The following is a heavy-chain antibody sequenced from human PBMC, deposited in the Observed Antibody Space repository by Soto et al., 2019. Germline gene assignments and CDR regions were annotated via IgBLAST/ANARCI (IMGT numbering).Heavy chain of an antibody. V-gene: IGHV3-23*01. Sequence: EVQLLESGGGLVQPGGSLRLSCATSGFTFSSYAMSWVRQAPVKGLEWVSGISVSGDSRDDADSVKGRFTISRANSKSTLYLQMNSLRAEDTAVYYCATIFRYGDPEYCGQGVLVTVSS. J-gene: IGHJ4*02. D-gene: IGHD2-21*02. CDR1: GFTFSSYA. CDR2: ISVSGDSR. CDR3: ATIFRYGDPEY.